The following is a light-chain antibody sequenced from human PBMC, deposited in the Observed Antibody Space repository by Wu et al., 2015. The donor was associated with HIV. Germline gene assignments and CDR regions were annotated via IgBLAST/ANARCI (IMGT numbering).Light chain of an antibody. V-gene: IGKV3-15*01. Sequence: EIVMTQSPATLSVSPGERATLSCRASQSVSSKLAWYQQKPGQAPRLLIYGASTRATGIPARFSGSGSGTEFTLTISSMQSEDFAFYYCQQYNNWPPWFGQGTKVEIK. CDR1: QSVSSK. J-gene: IGKJ1*01. CDR2: GAS. CDR3: QQYNNWPPW.